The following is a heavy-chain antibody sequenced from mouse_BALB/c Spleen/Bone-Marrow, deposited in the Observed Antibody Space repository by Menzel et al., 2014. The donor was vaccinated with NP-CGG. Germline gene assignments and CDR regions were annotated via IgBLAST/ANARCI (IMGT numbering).Heavy chain of an antibody. V-gene: IGHV4-1*02. CDR3: ARRGYDGYWYFDV. CDR1: GFDFSRYW. J-gene: IGHJ1*01. CDR2: INPDSSTI. Sequence: EVKVVESGGGLVQPGGSLKLSCAASGFDFSRYWMSWVRQAPGKRLEWIGEINPDSSTINYTPSLKDKFIISRDNAKNTLYLQMSKVRSEDTALYYCARRGYDGYWYFDVWGAGTTVTVSS. D-gene: IGHD2-3*01.